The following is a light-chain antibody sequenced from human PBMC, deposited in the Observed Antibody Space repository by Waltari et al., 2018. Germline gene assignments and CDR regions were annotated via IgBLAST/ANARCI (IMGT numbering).Light chain of an antibody. CDR2: EGT. Sequence: QSALTQPASMSGSPGQPITISCTGTNSDVGSYNLVSWYQQHPDKAPKLIIYEGTKRPSGVSNRFSASKSGNTASLTVSGLQAEDEADYYCCSYAGSSTWVFGGGTKLTVL. CDR1: NSDVGSYNL. CDR3: CSYAGSSTWV. J-gene: IGLJ2*01. V-gene: IGLV2-23*01.